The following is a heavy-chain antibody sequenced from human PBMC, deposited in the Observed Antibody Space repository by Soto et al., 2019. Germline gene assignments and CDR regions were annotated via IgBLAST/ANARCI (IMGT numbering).Heavy chain of an antibody. V-gene: IGHV3-33*01. CDR1: GFTFSSYG. J-gene: IGHJ5*02. D-gene: IGHD3-22*01. CDR3: ARSSRRLLTKNWFDP. Sequence: GGSLRLSCAASGFTFSSYGVHWVRQAPGKGLEWVAVIWYDGSNKYYADSVKGRFTISRDNSKNTLYLQMNSLRAEDTAVYYCARSSRRLLTKNWFDPWGQGTLVTVSS. CDR2: IWYDGSNK.